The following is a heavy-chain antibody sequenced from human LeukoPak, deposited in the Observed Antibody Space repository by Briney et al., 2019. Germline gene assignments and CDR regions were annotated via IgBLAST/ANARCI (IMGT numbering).Heavy chain of an antibody. V-gene: IGHV5-51*01. CDR2: IYPGDSDT. J-gene: IGHJ5*02. Sequence: GESLKISCKGSGYNFNSYWIGWVRQMPGKGLEWMGIIYPGDSDTRYSPSFEGQVTISADKSINTAYLRWSSLKASDTAMYYCARHPREGYYDSTNWFDPWGQGTLVTVSS. D-gene: IGHD3-22*01. CDR1: GYNFNSYW. CDR3: ARHPREGYYDSTNWFDP.